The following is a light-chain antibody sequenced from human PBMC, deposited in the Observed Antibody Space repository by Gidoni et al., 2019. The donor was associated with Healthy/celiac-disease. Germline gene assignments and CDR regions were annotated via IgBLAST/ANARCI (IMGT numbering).Light chain of an antibody. J-gene: IGLJ2*01. CDR1: SSNIGNNY. CDR3: GTWDSSLSGVV. CDR2: DNN. V-gene: IGLV1-51*01. Sequence: VSAAPGQKVTISCSGSSSNIGNNYVSWYQQLPGTAPKLLIYDNNKRPSGIPDRFSGSKSGTSATLGITGLQTGDEADYYCGTWDSSLSGVVFGGGTKLTVL.